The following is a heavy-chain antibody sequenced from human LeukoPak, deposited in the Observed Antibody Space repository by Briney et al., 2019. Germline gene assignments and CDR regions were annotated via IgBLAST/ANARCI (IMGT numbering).Heavy chain of an antibody. CDR1: GFTFSNFW. CDR2: IKQDGSEY. Sequence: GGSLRLSCAASGFTFSNFWMSWVRQAPGKGLEWVATIKQDGSEYYYVDSVKGRFTISRDNAKNTLYLQMNSLRAEDTAVYYCARHDWFDPWGQGTLVTVSS. J-gene: IGHJ5*02. V-gene: IGHV3-7*03. CDR3: ARHDWFDP.